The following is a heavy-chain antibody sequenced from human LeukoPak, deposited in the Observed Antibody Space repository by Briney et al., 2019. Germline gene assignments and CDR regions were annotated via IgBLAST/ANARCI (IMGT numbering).Heavy chain of an antibody. Sequence: PGGSLRLSCAASGFTVSSNYMSWVRQAPGKGLEWVSVIYSGGSTYYADSVKGRFTISRDNSKNTLYLQMNSLRAEDTAVYYCARSRDYYYGSGSYYIPFDYWGQGTLLTVSS. V-gene: IGHV3-53*01. D-gene: IGHD3-10*01. J-gene: IGHJ4*02. CDR2: IYSGGST. CDR1: GFTVSSNY. CDR3: ARSRDYYYGSGSYYIPFDY.